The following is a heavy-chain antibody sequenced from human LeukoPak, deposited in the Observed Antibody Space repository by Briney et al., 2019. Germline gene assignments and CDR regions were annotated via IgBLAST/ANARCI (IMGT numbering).Heavy chain of an antibody. D-gene: IGHD3-16*02. CDR2: ISGSGGST. Sequence: GGSLRLSCAASGFTFSSYAMSWVRQAPGKGLEWVSAISGSGGSTYYADSAKGRFTISRDNSKNTLYLQMNSLRAEDTAVYYCAKTYYDYVWGSYRYSPHFDYWGQGTLVTVSS. CDR3: AKTYYDYVWGSYRYSPHFDY. CDR1: GFTFSSYA. J-gene: IGHJ4*02. V-gene: IGHV3-23*01.